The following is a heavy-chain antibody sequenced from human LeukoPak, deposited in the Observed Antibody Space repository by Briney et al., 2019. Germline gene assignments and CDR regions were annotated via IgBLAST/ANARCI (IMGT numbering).Heavy chain of an antibody. Sequence: GRSLRLSCAASGFTFSSYAMHWVRQAPGKGLKWVAVISYDGSNKYYADSVKGRFTISRDNSKNTLYLQMNSLRAEDTAVYYCARDWKRYFTPVARYYYMDVWGKGTTVTVSS. D-gene: IGHD3-9*01. J-gene: IGHJ6*03. V-gene: IGHV3-30*04. CDR1: GFTFSSYA. CDR3: ARDWKRYFTPVARYYYMDV. CDR2: ISYDGSNK.